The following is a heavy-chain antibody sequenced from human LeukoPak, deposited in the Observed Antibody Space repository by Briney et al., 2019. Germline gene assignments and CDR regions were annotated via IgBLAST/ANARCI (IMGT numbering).Heavy chain of an antibody. CDR1: GFTFSSYW. CDR2: INHNGNVN. D-gene: IGHD3-16*01. V-gene: IGHV3-7*03. Sequence: GGSLRLSCAASGFTFSSYWMNWARQAPGKGLVWVASINHNGNVNYYVDSVKGRFTISRDNAKNSLYLQMSNLRAEDTAVYFCARGGGLDVWGQGATATVSS. CDR3: ARGGGLDV. J-gene: IGHJ6*02.